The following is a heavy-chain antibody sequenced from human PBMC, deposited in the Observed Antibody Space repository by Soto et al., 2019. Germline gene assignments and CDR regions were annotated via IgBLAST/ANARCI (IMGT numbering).Heavy chain of an antibody. CDR2: IYYSGST. J-gene: IGHJ6*02. Sequence: SETLSVTCVVSCGSISSYYWSWIRQPPGKGLEWIGYIYYSGSTNYNPSLKSRVTISVDTSKNQFSLKLSSVTAADTAVYYCARGGVWFGELLSKPYYYYGMDVWGQGTTVTVSS. D-gene: IGHD3-10*01. CDR1: CGSISSYY. V-gene: IGHV4-59*01. CDR3: ARGGVWFGELLSKPYYYYGMDV.